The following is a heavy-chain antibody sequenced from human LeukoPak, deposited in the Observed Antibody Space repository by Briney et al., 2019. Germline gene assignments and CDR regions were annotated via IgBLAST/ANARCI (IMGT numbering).Heavy chain of an antibody. CDR3: ARGVEPLAANTLAY. CDR2: LYSDGNT. J-gene: IGHJ4*02. CDR1: GLTFSTYG. Sequence: PGGSLRLSCAASGLTFSTYGMHWVRQAPGKGLEWVSVLYSDGNTKYADSVQGRFTISRDNSKNTLYLEMNSLSPDDTAVYYCARGVEPLAANTLAYWGQGTLVTVSS. D-gene: IGHD1-14*01. V-gene: IGHV3-NL1*01.